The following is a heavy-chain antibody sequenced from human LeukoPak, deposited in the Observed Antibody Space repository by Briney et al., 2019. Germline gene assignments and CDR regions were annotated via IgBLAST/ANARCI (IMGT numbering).Heavy chain of an antibody. D-gene: IGHD6-25*01. CDR2: IYPGDSDT. Sequence: KVGESLKISCKGSGYIFTNYWIGWVRQMPGKGLEWMGIIYPGDSDTRYSPSSQGQVIISADKSISTAYLQWSSLKASDTAMYYCARRSAAAPDYWGQGTLVTVSS. J-gene: IGHJ4*02. CDR3: ARRSAAAPDY. V-gene: IGHV5-51*01. CDR1: GYIFTNYW.